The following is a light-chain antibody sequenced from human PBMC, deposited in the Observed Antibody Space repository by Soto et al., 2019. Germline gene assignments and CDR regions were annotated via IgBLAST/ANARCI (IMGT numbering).Light chain of an antibody. V-gene: IGLV2-14*01. CDR3: SSYISSSIDYV. J-gene: IGLJ1*01. CDR1: SSDVGGYNY. Sequence: QSALTQPASVSGSPGQSITISCTGTSSDVGGYNYVSWYQQHPGKAPKLMYEVSNRPSGVSNRFSGSKSGNTASLTISGLQAEDEADYYCSSYISSSIDYVFGTGTMVTVL. CDR2: EVS.